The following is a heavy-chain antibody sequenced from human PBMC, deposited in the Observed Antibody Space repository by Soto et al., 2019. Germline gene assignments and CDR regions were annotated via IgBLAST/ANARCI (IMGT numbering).Heavy chain of an antibody. D-gene: IGHD4-17*01. J-gene: IGHJ4*02. V-gene: IGHV4-39*01. CDR1: GGSISSSSYY. CDR3: ARTLDYGDYVFDY. Sequence: SETLSLTCTVSGGSISSSSYYWVWIRQPPGKGLEWIGSIYYSGSTYYNPSLKSRVTISVDTSKNQFSLKLSSVTAADTAVYYCARTLDYGDYVFDYWGQGTLVTVSS. CDR2: IYYSGST.